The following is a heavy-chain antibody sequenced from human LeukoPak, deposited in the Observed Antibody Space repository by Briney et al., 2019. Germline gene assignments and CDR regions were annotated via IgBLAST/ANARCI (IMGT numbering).Heavy chain of an antibody. CDR3: AKDLLVGYCSRTSCSGDY. CDR2: ISDGGGST. V-gene: IGHV3-23*01. Sequence: GGSLRLSCAASGFTFSSHAMSWVRLAPGKGLEWVSIISDGGGSTYYADSVKGRFTVSRDNSKSTVYLQMNSLRAEDTAVYYCAKDLLVGYCSRTSCSGDYWGQGTLVTVSS. J-gene: IGHJ4*02. CDR1: GFTFSSHA. D-gene: IGHD2-2*03.